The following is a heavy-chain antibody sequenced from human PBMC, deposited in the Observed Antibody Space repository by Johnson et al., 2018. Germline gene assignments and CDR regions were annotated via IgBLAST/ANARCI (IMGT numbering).Heavy chain of an antibody. V-gene: IGHV3-30*03. D-gene: IGHD2-2*01. CDR3: ASGGDCSSTSCYGVMDV. Sequence: QVQLVQSGGGVVQPGRSLRLSCAASGFTFSSYGMHWVRQAPVKGLEWVAVISYDGSNKYYVDSVKGRFTISRDNSKNTLYLQMNSLRAEDTAVYYCASGGDCSSTSCYGVMDVWGKGTTVTVSS. J-gene: IGHJ6*03. CDR1: GFTFSSYG. CDR2: ISYDGSNK.